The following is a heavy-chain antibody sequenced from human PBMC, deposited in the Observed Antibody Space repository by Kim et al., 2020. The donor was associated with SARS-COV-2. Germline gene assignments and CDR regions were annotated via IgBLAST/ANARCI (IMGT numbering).Heavy chain of an antibody. J-gene: IGHJ4*02. CDR1: GFTFGSYH. D-gene: IGHD6-19*01. CDR3: VRVSADSGCSLIGGRDY. V-gene: IGHV3-21*01. CDR2: ISSNGIFI. Sequence: GGSLRLSCAASGFTFGSYHMNWVRQAPGKGLEWVSSISSNGIFIYYADSLKGRFTVSRDNAKNSLFLQMNSLRAEDTAVYYCVRVSADSGCSLIGGRDYWGQGTLVTVSS.